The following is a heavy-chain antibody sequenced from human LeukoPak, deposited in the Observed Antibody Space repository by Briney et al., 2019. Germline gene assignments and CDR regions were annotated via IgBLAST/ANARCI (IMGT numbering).Heavy chain of an antibody. CDR3: ATPARFYYGSGSYYKC. Sequence: ASVKVSCKVSGYTLTELSMHWVRQAPGKGLEGMGGFDPEDGETIYAQKFQGRVTMTEDTSTDTAYMELSSLRSEDTAVYYCATPARFYYGSGSYYKCWGQGTLVTVSS. J-gene: IGHJ4*02. CDR2: FDPEDGET. D-gene: IGHD3-10*01. CDR1: GYTLTELS. V-gene: IGHV1-24*01.